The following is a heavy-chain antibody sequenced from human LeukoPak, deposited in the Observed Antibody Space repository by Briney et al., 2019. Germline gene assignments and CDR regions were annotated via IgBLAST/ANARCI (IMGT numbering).Heavy chain of an antibody. CDR1: GFTFSSYA. CDR2: FSGSGGST. Sequence: GGSLRLSCAASGFTFSSYAMSWVRQAPGKGLECISGFSGSGGSTYYADSVKGRFTISRDNSKNTLHLQMNSLRAEDTAVYYCARDQYDRSRRTGAFDIWGQGTMVTVSS. CDR3: ARDQYDRSRRTGAFDI. D-gene: IGHD3-22*01. V-gene: IGHV3-23*01. J-gene: IGHJ3*02.